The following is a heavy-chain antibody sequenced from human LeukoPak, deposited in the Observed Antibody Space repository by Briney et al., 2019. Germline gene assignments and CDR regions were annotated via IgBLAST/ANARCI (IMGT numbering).Heavy chain of an antibody. D-gene: IGHD4-17*01. CDR1: GGSISTYY. CDR3: ARGATVFRI. Sequence: PSEILSLTCTVSGGSISTYYWNWIRQPPGKGLEWIGYIYYSGATNYNPSLKSRVTISVDTSKNQFSLKLSSVTAADTAVYYCARGATVFRIWGQGTLVTVSS. V-gene: IGHV4-59*12. J-gene: IGHJ4*02. CDR2: IYYSGAT.